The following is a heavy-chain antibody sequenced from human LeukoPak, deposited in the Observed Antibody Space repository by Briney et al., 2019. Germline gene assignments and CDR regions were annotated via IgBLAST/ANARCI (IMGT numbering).Heavy chain of an antibody. CDR1: GGSISSYY. Sequence: SETLSLTCTVSGGSISSYYWSWIRQPPGKGLEWIGYIYYSGSTNYNPSLKSRVTISVDTSKNQFSLKLSSVAAADTAVYYCAKLELLNYFDYWGQGTLVTVSS. V-gene: IGHV4-59*01. J-gene: IGHJ4*02. CDR2: IYYSGST. D-gene: IGHD1-26*01. CDR3: AKLELLNYFDY.